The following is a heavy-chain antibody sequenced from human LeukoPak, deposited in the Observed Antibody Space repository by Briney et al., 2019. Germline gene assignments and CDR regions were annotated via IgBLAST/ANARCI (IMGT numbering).Heavy chain of an antibody. D-gene: IGHD3-3*01. V-gene: IGHV1-2*02. CDR2: INPNSGGT. CDR3: ARDGNYDFWSGYYTPTWFDP. CDR1: GYTFTGYY. J-gene: IGHJ5*02. Sequence: ASVKVSCKASGYTFTGYYMHWVRQAPGQGLEWMGWINPNSGGTNYAQKFQGRVTMTRDTSISTAYMELNRLRSDDTAVYYCARDGNYDFWSGYYTPTWFDPWGQGTLVTVSS.